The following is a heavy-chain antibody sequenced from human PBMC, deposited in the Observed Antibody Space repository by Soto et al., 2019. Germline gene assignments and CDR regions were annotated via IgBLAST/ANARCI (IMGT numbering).Heavy chain of an antibody. J-gene: IGHJ4*01. CDR3: ARDSATTVAGSDY. D-gene: IGHD6-19*01. Sequence: APVNVSFQGPGDTFTSYYMHWVRPAPGHGLEWMGVINPPGGSKRFPQKFQGRVTMTRDTSTSIVYMKRRSLRSEDTAVYYCARDSATTVAGSDYWG. CDR2: INPPGGSK. V-gene: IGHV1-46*01. CDR1: GDTFTSYY.